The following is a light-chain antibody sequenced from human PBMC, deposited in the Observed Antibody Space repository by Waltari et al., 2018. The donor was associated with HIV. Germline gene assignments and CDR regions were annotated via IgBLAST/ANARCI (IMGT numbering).Light chain of an antibody. CDR3: QQSYSTPRT. Sequence: EIVLTQSPGTLSLSPGERATLSCRASQSISSSDLAWYQQKPGQAPRLLIYGASSGATGIPDRFSGSGSGTDFTLTISRLEPEDFATYYCQQSYSTPRTFGQGTKVEIK. V-gene: IGKV3-20*01. CDR2: GAS. CDR1: QSISSSD. J-gene: IGKJ1*01.